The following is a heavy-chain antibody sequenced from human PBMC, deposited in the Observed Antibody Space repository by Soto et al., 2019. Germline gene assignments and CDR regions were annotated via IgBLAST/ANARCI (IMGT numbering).Heavy chain of an antibody. Sequence: QVQLVESGGGVVQPGRSLRLSCEASGFTFSSYGMHWVRQAPGKGLEWVAVISYDGCSKYYAGSVQGRFTISRDNSKNTMYMHMRSLRAEDTAVYYCANGQLLYYYDSSGFIDAFDIWGQGTMVTVSS. CDR2: ISYDGCSK. J-gene: IGHJ3*02. CDR1: GFTFSSYG. V-gene: IGHV3-30*18. CDR3: ANGQLLYYYDSSGFIDAFDI. D-gene: IGHD3-22*01.